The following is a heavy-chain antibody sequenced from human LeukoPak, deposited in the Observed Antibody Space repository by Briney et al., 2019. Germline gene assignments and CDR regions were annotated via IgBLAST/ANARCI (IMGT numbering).Heavy chain of an antibody. CDR3: ARDDPYSYYGFWSGYVGFYYYYYGMDV. CDR1: GFTFSSYW. CDR2: IKQDGSEK. D-gene: IGHD3-3*01. J-gene: IGHJ6*02. Sequence: GGSLRLSCAASGFTFSSYWMSWVRQAPGKGLEWVANIKQDGSEKYYVDSVKGRFTISRDNAKNSLYLQMNSLRAEDTAVYYCARDDPYSYYGFWSGYVGFYYYYYGMDVWGQGTTVTVSS. V-gene: IGHV3-7*01.